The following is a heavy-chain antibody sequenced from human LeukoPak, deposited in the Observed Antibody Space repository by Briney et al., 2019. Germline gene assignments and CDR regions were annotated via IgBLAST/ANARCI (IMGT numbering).Heavy chain of an antibody. D-gene: IGHD5-12*01. CDR1: GFTFSDYY. V-gene: IGHV3-11*04. CDR3: ARARPPPRGYRPGELLLFDS. CDR2: ISSSGSTI. J-gene: IGHJ4*02. Sequence: PGGSLRLSCAASGFTFSDYYMSWIRQAPGKGLEWVSYISSSGSTIYYADSVKGRFTISRDNAKNSLYLQMNSLRAEDTAVYYCARARPPPRGYRPGELLLFDSWGQGTLVTVS.